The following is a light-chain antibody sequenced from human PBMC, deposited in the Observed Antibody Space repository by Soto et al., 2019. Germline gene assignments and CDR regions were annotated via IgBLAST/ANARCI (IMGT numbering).Light chain of an antibody. Sequence: SSELTQPPSVSVAPGKTARITCGGNNIGSKSVHWYQQKPGQAPVLVIYYDSDRPSGIPERFSGSNSGNTATLTISRVEAGEEADYYCQVWGSSSDHVVFGGGTKLTVL. V-gene: IGLV3-21*04. CDR2: YDS. CDR3: QVWGSSSDHVV. CDR1: NIGSKS. J-gene: IGLJ2*01.